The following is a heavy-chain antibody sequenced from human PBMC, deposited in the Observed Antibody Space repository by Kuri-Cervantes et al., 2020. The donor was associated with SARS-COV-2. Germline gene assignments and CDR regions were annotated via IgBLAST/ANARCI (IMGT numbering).Heavy chain of an antibody. Sequence: GGSLRLSCKGSEYSFTSYWIGWVRQMPGKGLEWMGIIYPGDSDTRYSPSFQGQVTISADKSISTAYLQWSSLKASDTAMYYCARREYFDWVFDYWGQGTLVTVSS. CDR2: IYPGDSDT. CDR3: ARREYFDWVFDY. J-gene: IGHJ4*02. V-gene: IGHV5-51*01. CDR1: EYSFTSYW. D-gene: IGHD3-9*01.